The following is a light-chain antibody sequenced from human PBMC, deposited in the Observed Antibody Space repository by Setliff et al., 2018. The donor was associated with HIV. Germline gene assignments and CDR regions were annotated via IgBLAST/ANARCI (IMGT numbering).Light chain of an antibody. CDR1: SDDVGAYNT. J-gene: IGLJ1*01. CDR3: SSYTSSSTDV. V-gene: IGLV2-14*01. Sequence: LTQPASVSGPPGQSITISCTGISDDVGAYNTVYWYQQHPGEAPKLMIYDVSTRPSGVSNRFSGSKSGNTASLTISGLQTEDEADYYCSSYTSSSTDVFGTGTKVTVL. CDR2: DVS.